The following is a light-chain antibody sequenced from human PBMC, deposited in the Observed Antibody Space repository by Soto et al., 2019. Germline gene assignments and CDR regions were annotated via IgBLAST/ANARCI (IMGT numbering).Light chain of an antibody. CDR3: PQYGSSPLFT. CDR2: GAS. Sequence: EIVLTQSPGTLSLSPGERDTLSCRAIQSVSSSYLAWYQQKPGQAPRLLIYGASSRATGIPDRFSGSGSGTDFTLTISRLEPEDFAVYYCPQYGSSPLFTFGPGTKVDL. V-gene: IGKV3-20*01. J-gene: IGKJ3*01. CDR1: QSVSSSY.